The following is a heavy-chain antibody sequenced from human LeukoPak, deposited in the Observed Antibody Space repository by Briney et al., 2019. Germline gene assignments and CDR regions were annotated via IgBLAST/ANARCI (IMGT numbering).Heavy chain of an antibody. V-gene: IGHV1-2*02. Sequence: ASVKVSCKASGYTFTGYYMHWVRQAPGQGLEWMGWINPNRGGTNYAQKFQGRVTMTRDTSISTAYMELSRLRSDDTAVYYCARAPYSSSPWGYYYYMDVWGKGTTVTVSS. CDR1: GYTFTGYY. CDR2: INPNRGGT. J-gene: IGHJ6*03. CDR3: ARAPYSSSPWGYYYYMDV. D-gene: IGHD6-6*01.